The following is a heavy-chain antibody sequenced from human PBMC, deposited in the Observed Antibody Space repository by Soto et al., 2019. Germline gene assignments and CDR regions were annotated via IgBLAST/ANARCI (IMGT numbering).Heavy chain of an antibody. CDR1: GGTFSSYT. Sequence: SVKVSCKASGGTFSSYTISWVRQAPGQGLEWMGRIIPILGIANYAQKFQGRVTITADKSTSTAYMELSSLRSEDTAVYYCARDLHTIGLLTGSNWFDPWGQGTLVTVSS. CDR3: ARDLHTIGLLTGSNWFDP. D-gene: IGHD3-9*01. V-gene: IGHV1-69*04. CDR2: IIPILGIA. J-gene: IGHJ5*02.